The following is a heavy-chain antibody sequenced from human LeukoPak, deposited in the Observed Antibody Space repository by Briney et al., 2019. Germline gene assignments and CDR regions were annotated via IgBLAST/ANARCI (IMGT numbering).Heavy chain of an antibody. CDR2: ISPYNGNT. Sequence: ASVKVSCKASGYTFTSYGISWVRQATGQGLEWMGWISPYNGNTNYAQKLQGRVTMTTDTSTSTAYMELRSLRADDTAVYYCTRCVRLRDEMDDYYYGMDVWGKGTTVTVSS. CDR3: TRCVRLRDEMDDYYYGMDV. J-gene: IGHJ6*04. D-gene: IGHD5-12*01. CDR1: GYTFTSYG. V-gene: IGHV1-18*04.